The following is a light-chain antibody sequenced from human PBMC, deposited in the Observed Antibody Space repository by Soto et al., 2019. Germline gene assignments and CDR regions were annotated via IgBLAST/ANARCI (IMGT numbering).Light chain of an antibody. CDR2: AVS. CDR1: SSDVGLYDY. V-gene: IGLV2-14*01. Sequence: QSVLTQAACVSGSPGQSITISCTGTSSDVGLYDYVSWYQQHPGKAPQLMIYAVSNRPSGVSNRFSASKSGNTASLFISGLQAEDEADYYCSSYTSDSSYVFGSGTRSPS. J-gene: IGLJ1*01. CDR3: SSYTSDSSYV.